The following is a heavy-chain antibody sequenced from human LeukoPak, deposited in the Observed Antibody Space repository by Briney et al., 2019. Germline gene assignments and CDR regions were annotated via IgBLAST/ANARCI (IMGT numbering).Heavy chain of an antibody. CDR1: GFTFSSYW. Sequence: GGSLRLSCAASGFTFSSYWMSRVRQAPGKGLEWVANIKQDGSEKYYVDSVKGRFTISRDNAKNSLYLQMNSLRAEDTAVYYCARDQDYYDFWSGYLTSNTYGMDVWGQGTTVTVSS. D-gene: IGHD3-3*01. J-gene: IGHJ6*02. CDR3: ARDQDYYDFWSGYLTSNTYGMDV. CDR2: IKQDGSEK. V-gene: IGHV3-7*01.